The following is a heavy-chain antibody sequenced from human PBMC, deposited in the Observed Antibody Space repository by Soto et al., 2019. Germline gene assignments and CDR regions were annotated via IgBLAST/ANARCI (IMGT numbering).Heavy chain of an antibody. V-gene: IGHV4-34*01. CDR1: GGSVSGYY. CDR2: INHIGST. J-gene: IGHJ5*02. Sequence: QVQLQQWGAGLLKPSETLSLTCAVYGGSVSGYYWTWIRQPPGKGLAWIGAINHIGSTNYNPSLQSLDTISVDTSKNQFSLKRISVTAADTAVYYCARYLSCDSISCQNCFAPWGQETPVSVS. D-gene: IGHD2-2*01. CDR3: ARYLSCDSISCQNCFAP.